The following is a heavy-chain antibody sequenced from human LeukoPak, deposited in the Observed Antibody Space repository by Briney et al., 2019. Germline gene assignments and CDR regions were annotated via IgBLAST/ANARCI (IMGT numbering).Heavy chain of an antibody. CDR3: ARHRIAVAGRSSWFDP. Sequence: GESLKISCKGSGYSFTSYWIGWVRQMPGKGLEWMGIIYPGDSDTRYSPSFQGQVTISADKSISTAYLQWSSLKASDTAMYYCARHRIAVAGRSSWFDPWGQGTLVTVSS. CDR1: GYSFTSYW. D-gene: IGHD6-19*01. V-gene: IGHV5-51*01. CDR2: IYPGDSDT. J-gene: IGHJ5*02.